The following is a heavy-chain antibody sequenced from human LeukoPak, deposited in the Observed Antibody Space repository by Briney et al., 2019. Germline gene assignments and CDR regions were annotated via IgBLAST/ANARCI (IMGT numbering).Heavy chain of an antibody. CDR1: GFTFSRYW. V-gene: IGHV3-74*01. J-gene: IGHJ4*02. D-gene: IGHD2-8*02. Sequence: GGSLRFSCAASGFTFSRYWMHWVRQAPGKGLVWVSRMNTDGSRTDYADSVKGRFTISRDNAKNILYLQMNSLGAEDTAVYSCASDFTGRDDYWGQGTLVTVSS. CDR3: ASDFTGRDDY. CDR2: MNTDGSRT.